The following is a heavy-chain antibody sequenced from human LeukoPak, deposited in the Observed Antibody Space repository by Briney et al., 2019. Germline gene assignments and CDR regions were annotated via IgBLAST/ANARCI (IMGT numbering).Heavy chain of an antibody. CDR3: VSPRGFSYGYFDY. CDR1: GGSISSSSAY. J-gene: IGHJ4*02. CDR2: IYYSKNT. D-gene: IGHD5-18*01. Sequence: SETLSLTCTVSGGSISSSSAYWGWIRQPPGKGLEWIGSIYYSKNTYYNPSLKSRVTISADTSKNQFSLTLGSVSATDTAVYYCVSPRGFSYGYFDYWGQGTLVTVLS. V-gene: IGHV4-39*01.